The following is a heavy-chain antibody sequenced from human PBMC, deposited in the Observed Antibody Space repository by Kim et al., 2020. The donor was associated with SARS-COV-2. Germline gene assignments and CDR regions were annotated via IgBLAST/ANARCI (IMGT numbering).Heavy chain of an antibody. V-gene: IGHV4-59*01. D-gene: IGHD3-3*01. CDR2: IYYSGST. CDR3: ARDRGGYYKGAFDI. J-gene: IGHJ3*02. Sequence: SETLSLTCTVSGGSISSYYWSWIRQPPGKGLEWIGYIYYSGSTNYNPSLKSRVTISVDTSKNQFSLKLSSVTAADTAVYYCARDRGGYYKGAFDIWGQGTMVTVSS. CDR1: GGSISSYY.